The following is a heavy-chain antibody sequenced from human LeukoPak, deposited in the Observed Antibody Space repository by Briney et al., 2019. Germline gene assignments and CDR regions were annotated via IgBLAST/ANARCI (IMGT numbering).Heavy chain of an antibody. CDR3: AKARYSSGWCDFDY. CDR2: ISRIGGST. D-gene: IGHD6-19*01. J-gene: IGHJ4*02. V-gene: IGHV3-23*01. Sequence: GGSLRLSCAASGFIFSNYALAWVRQAPGKGLEWVSGISRIGGSTHYADSVKGRFTISRDNSKNTLYLQMNSLRAEDTAVYYCAKARYSSGWCDFDYWGQGTLVTVSS. CDR1: GFIFSNYA.